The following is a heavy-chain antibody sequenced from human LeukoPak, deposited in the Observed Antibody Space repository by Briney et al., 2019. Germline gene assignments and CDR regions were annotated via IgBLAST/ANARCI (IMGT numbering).Heavy chain of an antibody. V-gene: IGHV3-13*01. CDR1: GFAFSSYD. D-gene: IGHD1-26*01. CDR2: IGHAGDT. J-gene: IGHJ4*02. CDR3: AALGDSIY. Sequence: RPGGSLRLSCAASGFAFSSYDMHWVRQVSGKGLEWVSAIGHAGDTYYADSVKGRFTISREDAKNYFFLQMNSLRAGDTAVCFCAALGDSIYWGQGTLVTVSS.